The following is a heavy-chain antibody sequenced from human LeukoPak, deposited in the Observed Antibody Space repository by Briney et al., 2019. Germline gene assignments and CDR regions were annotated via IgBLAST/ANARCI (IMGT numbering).Heavy chain of an antibody. Sequence: TTSETLSLTCTVSGGSISSYYWNWIRQPPGKGLEWIGYIYYSGSTNYNPSLKSRVTISVDTSKNQFSLKLSSVTAADTAVYYCARLVRRGAARYDYWGQGTLVTVSS. J-gene: IGHJ4*02. CDR2: IYYSGST. V-gene: IGHV4-59*01. CDR1: GGSISSYY. CDR3: ARLVRRGAARYDY. D-gene: IGHD6-6*01.